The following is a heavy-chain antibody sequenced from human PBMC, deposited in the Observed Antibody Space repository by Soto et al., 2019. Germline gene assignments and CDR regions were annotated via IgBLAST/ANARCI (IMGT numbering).Heavy chain of an antibody. CDR3: ASFPTYYDFWSGYYTPVGYYYYGMDV. J-gene: IGHJ6*02. CDR2: IYYSGST. Sequence: SETLSLTCTVSGGSISSGGYYWSWIRQHPGKGLEWIGYIYYSGSTYYNPSLKSRVTISVDTSKNQFSLKLSSVTAADTAVYYCASFPTYYDFWSGYYTPVGYYYYGMDVCGQGTTFTVSS. V-gene: IGHV4-31*02. CDR1: GGSISSGGYY. D-gene: IGHD3-3*01.